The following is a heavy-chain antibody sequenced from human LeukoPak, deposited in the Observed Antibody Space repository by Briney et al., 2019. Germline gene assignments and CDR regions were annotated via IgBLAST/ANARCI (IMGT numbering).Heavy chain of an antibody. V-gene: IGHV1-2*02. CDR1: GYTFTGYY. CDR3: ARGLQWLEAFDY. J-gene: IGHJ4*02. CDR2: INPNSGGT. Sequence: ASVKVSCKASGYTFTGYYMHWVRQAPGQGLEWMGWINPNSGGTNSAQKFQGRVTLTRDTSIRTAYMEVSSLRSDDTAVYYCARGLQWLEAFDYWGLGTLVTVSS. D-gene: IGHD6-19*01.